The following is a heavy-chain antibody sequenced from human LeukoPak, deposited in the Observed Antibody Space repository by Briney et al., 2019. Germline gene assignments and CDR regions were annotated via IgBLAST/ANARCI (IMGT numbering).Heavy chain of an antibody. CDR2: IAPSDSYT. CDR1: GYSFTSYW. CDR3: ARHDGYCSYGTCRNLVYT. V-gene: IGHV5-10-1*01. D-gene: IGHD2-15*01. J-gene: IGHJ4*02. Sequence: GESLKISWKASGYSFTSYWISRVRQMPGKGLEWMGRIAPSDSYTKYSPSFQGHVTISADKSITTAYLQWSSLEASDTAMYYCARHDGYCSYGTCRNLVYTGGQGTPVTVSS.